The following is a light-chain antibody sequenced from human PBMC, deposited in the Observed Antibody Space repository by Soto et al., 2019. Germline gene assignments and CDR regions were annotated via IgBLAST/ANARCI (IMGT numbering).Light chain of an antibody. V-gene: IGLV4-69*01. CDR1: SGHSSYA. Sequence: QLVLTQSPSASASLGASVKLTCTLSSGHSSYAIAWHQQQPEKGPRYLMKLSSDGSHSKGDVIPDRLSGSSSGAERYLTISSLQSEDEADYYCQTWDTGARVVFVGGTKLTVL. CDR2: LSSDGSH. J-gene: IGLJ2*01. CDR3: QTWDTGARVV.